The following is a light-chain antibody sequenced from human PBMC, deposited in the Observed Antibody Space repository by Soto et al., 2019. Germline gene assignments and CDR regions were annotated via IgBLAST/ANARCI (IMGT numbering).Light chain of an antibody. CDR3: QQYNSYSMYT. CDR1: QSISTW. J-gene: IGKJ2*01. CDR2: DAS. V-gene: IGKV1-5*01. Sequence: DIPMTQSPSTLSASVGDRVTITCRASQSISTWLAWYQQKPGKTPKLLIYDASSLESGVPLRFSGSGSGTEFTLTIRSLQPDDFATYYCQQYNSYSMYTFGQGTKLEIK.